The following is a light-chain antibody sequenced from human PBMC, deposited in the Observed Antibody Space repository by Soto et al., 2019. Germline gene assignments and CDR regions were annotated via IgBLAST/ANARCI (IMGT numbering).Light chain of an antibody. V-gene: IGKV1-39*01. CDR3: QQSYSSPIT. CDR1: QTIGSY. Sequence: DIQMTQSPSSLSASVGDRVTLTCRASQTIGSYLHWYQQKPGKVPKLLIYAAASLQSGVPSRFSGSGSGTDFTLTINSLQPEDFATYYCQQSYSSPITFGQGTRLEIK. J-gene: IGKJ5*01. CDR2: AAA.